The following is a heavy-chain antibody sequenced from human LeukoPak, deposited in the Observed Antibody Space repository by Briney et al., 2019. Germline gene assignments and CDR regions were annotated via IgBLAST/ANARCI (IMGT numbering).Heavy chain of an antibody. Sequence: GGSLRLSCAASGFTFSNYTMAWVRQSPGKGLEWVSPITGGGSSTYYADSVKGRFTISRGNSKNTLYVQMNSLTVEDTAIYFCAKDGGSYFDHDALDMWGQGTMVTVSS. CDR3: AKDGGSYFDHDALDM. J-gene: IGHJ3*02. V-gene: IGHV3-23*01. CDR2: ITGGGSST. D-gene: IGHD1-26*01. CDR1: GFTFSNYT.